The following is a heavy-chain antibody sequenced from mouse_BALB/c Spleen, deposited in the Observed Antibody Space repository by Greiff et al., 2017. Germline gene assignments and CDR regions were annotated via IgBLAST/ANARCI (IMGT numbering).Heavy chain of an antibody. CDR1: GYSFTDYN. J-gene: IGHJ3*01. D-gene: IGHD1-1*01. CDR3: ARGYYGSSLPSFAY. CDR2: IDPYNGGT. Sequence: LVESGPELVKPGASVKVSCKASGYSFTDYNMYWVKQSHGKSLEWIGYIDPYNGGTSYNQKFKGKATLTVDKSSRTAFMHLNSLTSEDSAVYYCARGYYGSSLPSFAYWGQGTLVTVSA. V-gene: IGHV1S135*01.